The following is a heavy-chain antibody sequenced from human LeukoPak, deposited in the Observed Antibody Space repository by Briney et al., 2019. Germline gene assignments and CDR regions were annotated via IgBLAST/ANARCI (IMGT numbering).Heavy chain of an antibody. CDR3: ARAGTTVTEGPRYYYYGMDV. V-gene: IGHV3-21*01. CDR2: ISSSNSYI. D-gene: IGHD4-11*01. CDR1: GFTFSSYS. Sequence: GGSLRLSCAASGFTFSSYSMNWVRQAPGKGLEWVSSISSSNSYIYYADSVKGRFTISRDNAKNSLYLQMNSLRAEDTAVYYCARAGTTVTEGPRYYYYGMDVWGQGTTVTVSS. J-gene: IGHJ6*02.